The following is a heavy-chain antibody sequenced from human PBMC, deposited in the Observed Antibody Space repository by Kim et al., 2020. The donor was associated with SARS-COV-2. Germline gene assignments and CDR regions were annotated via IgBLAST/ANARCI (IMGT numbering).Heavy chain of an antibody. D-gene: IGHD4-17*01. Sequence: GGSLRLSCAASGFTFTTAWLTWVRQAPGKGLEWVAHIRPTSDGGTTDYTPPVQGRFTISRDDSMNTVFLQMNSVRTEDTALYYCATGGHYHGDWGQGTLVTVSS. J-gene: IGHJ4*02. V-gene: IGHV3-15*01. CDR3: ATGGHYHGD. CDR2: IRPTSDGGTT. CDR1: GFTFTTAW.